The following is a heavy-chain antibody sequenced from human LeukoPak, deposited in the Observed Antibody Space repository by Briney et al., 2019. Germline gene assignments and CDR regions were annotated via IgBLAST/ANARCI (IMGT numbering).Heavy chain of an antibody. J-gene: IGHJ1*01. CDR3: ASFYRNYDSWSGYSAAEYFQH. Sequence: SETLSLTCAVSGGSISSGGYSWSWIRQPPGKGLEWIGYIYHSGSTYYNPSLKSRVTISVDRSKNQFSLKLSSVAAADTAVYYCASFYRNYDSWSGYSAAEYFQHWGQGTLVTVSS. V-gene: IGHV4-30-2*01. CDR2: IYHSGST. CDR1: GGSISSGGYS. D-gene: IGHD3-3*01.